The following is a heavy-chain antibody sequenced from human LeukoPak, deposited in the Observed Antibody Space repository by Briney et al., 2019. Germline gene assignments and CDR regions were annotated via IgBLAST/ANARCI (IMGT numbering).Heavy chain of an antibody. Sequence: GGSLRLSCAVSRLTFDDYGMSWVRQAPGKGLEWVSGITWNAGSTGYADSVKGRFTIARDNAKNSLYLQMNSLRAEDTALYYCARAGYYYDGSDYYPHFDYWGQGTLVTVSS. CDR2: ITWNAGST. J-gene: IGHJ4*02. V-gene: IGHV3-20*04. CDR1: RLTFDDYG. D-gene: IGHD3-22*01. CDR3: ARAGYYYDGSDYYPHFDY.